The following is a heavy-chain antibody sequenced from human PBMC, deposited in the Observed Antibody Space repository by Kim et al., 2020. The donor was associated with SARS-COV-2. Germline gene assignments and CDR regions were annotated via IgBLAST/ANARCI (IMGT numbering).Heavy chain of an antibody. Sequence: DAVKGLFNISRDNSKNTLYLQMNSLRGGDTAVYYCAKDPSGGSGSYYFDYWGQGTLVTVSS. CDR3: AKDPSGGSGSYYFDY. D-gene: IGHD3-10*01. V-gene: IGHV3-23*03. J-gene: IGHJ4*02.